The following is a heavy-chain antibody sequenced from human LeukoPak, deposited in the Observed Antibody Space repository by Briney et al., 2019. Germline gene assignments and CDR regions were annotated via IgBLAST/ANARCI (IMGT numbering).Heavy chain of an antibody. CDR1: GYSISSGYY. CDR2: IYYSGST. J-gene: IGHJ4*02. Sequence: SETLSLTCTVSGYSISSGYYWSWIRQPPGKGLEWIGYIYYSGSTNYNPSLKSRVTISVDTSKNQFSLKLSSVTAADTAVYYCARAGSSGYSVDYWGQGTLVTVSS. D-gene: IGHD3-22*01. V-gene: IGHV4-61*01. CDR3: ARAGSSGYSVDY.